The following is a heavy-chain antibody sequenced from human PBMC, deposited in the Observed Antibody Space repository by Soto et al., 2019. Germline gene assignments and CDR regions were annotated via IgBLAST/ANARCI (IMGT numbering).Heavy chain of an antibody. Sequence: GESLKISCKGSGYSFTSYGIGWVRQMPGKGLEWMGIIYPGDSDTRYSPSFQGQVTISADKSISTAYLQWSSLKASDTAMYYCASSARTAAAGMWADMDIWGKGTTVTVSS. CDR3: ASSARTAAAGMWADMDI. CDR1: GYSFTSYG. D-gene: IGHD6-13*01. V-gene: IGHV5-51*01. CDR2: IYPGDSDT. J-gene: IGHJ6*03.